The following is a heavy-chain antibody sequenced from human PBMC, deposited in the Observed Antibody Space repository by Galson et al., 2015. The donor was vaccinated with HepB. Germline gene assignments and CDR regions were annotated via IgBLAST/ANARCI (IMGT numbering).Heavy chain of an antibody. Sequence: SLRLSCAASGFTFSSYGMHWVRQAPGKGLEWVAVIWYDGSNKYYADSVKGRFTISRDNSKNTLYLQMNSLRAEDTAVYYCAKKGGPPLNWYFDLWGRGTLVTVSS. D-gene: IGHD2-15*01. CDR3: AKKGGPPLNWYFDL. CDR2: IWYDGSNK. CDR1: GFTFSSYG. V-gene: IGHV3-33*08. J-gene: IGHJ2*01.